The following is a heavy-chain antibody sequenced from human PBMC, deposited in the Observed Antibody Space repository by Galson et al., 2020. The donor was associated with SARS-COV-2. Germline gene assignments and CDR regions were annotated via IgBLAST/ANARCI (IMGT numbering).Heavy chain of an antibody. V-gene: IGHV4-39*07. Sequence: SETLSLTCTVSGASISPSSYYWGWIRQSPGMGLEWLGTIYYNGGTYDNPSLKSRVSISLDTSKNQFSLKLSSVTAADTAVYYCARIGDSSGYYFINYFDSWGQGTLVTVSS. CDR1: GASISPSSYY. CDR2: IYYNGGT. J-gene: IGHJ4*02. CDR3: ARIGDSSGYYFINYFDS. D-gene: IGHD3-22*01.